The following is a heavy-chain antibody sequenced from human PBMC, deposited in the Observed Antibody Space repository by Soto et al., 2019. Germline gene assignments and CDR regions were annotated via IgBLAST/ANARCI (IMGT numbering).Heavy chain of an antibody. V-gene: IGHV3-21*01. CDR3: ARGSPSYYGMDV. CDR2: ISSSSTYI. Sequence: EVQLVESGGGLVKPGGSLRLSCAASGFTFSTYSMNWVRQAPGKGLEWVSSISSSSTYIYHADSVKGRFTISRDNAKNSLYLQVNSLRAEDTAVYYCARGSPSYYGMDVWGQGTTVTVSS. J-gene: IGHJ6*02. CDR1: GFTFSTYS. D-gene: IGHD3-10*01.